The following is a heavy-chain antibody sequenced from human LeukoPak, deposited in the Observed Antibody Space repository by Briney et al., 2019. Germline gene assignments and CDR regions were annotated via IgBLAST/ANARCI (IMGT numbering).Heavy chain of an antibody. J-gene: IGHJ6*02. CDR2: INPNSGGT. Sequence: GASVKVSCKASGYTYTDNYINWVRQAPGQGVEWMGWINPNSGGTNYEQKFQGRVTMTRDTSISTAYMELSRLREDETAVYYCATDMILLGTRGDDYYGMDVWGQGTTVTVSS. CDR3: ATDMILLGTRGDDYYGMDV. V-gene: IGHV1-2*02. D-gene: IGHD3-16*01. CDR1: GYTYTDNY.